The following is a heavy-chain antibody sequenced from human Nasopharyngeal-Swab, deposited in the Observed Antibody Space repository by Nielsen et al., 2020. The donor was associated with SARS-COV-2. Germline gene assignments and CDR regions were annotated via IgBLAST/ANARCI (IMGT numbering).Heavy chain of an antibody. V-gene: IGHV3-7*03. CDR2: IKPDGSEK. CDR3: ARDYWWSFDY. D-gene: IGHD2-15*01. J-gene: IGHJ4*02. Sequence: GESLKISCAASGFTFSYYWMNWLRQAPGKGLEWVAIIKPDGSEKYYVDSVKGRFNISRDNAKNSLYLQMNGLRAEDTAVYYCARDYWWSFDYWGQGTLVTVSS. CDR1: GFTFSYYW.